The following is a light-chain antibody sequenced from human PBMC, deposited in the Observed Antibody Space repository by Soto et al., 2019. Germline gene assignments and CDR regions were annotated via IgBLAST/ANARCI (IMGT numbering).Light chain of an antibody. CDR1: SGDMGSYNR. J-gene: IGLJ1*01. CDR2: EVT. CDR3: SSYTNIKTRACV. Sequence: QSALTQPASVSGSPGQSITISCTGTSGDMGSYNRVSWYQQHPGKAPKLIIYEVTDRPSGVSNRFSGSKSGNTASLTISGLQAEDEAEYYCSSYTNIKTRACVFGTGTKLTVL. V-gene: IGLV2-14*01.